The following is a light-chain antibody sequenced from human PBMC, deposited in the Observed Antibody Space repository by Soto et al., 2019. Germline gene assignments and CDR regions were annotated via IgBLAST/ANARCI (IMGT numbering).Light chain of an antibody. Sequence: SYELTQPPSVSVAPGQTARVTCGGDNMGSNSVHWYQQKPGQAPVVVVYDDRERPSGIPERFSGSNSGNTATLTISRVGAGDEAVYYCQVRDTLTDHVVFGGGTQLTVL. V-gene: IGLV3-21*02. J-gene: IGLJ2*01. CDR1: NMGSNS. CDR2: DDR. CDR3: QVRDTLTDHVV.